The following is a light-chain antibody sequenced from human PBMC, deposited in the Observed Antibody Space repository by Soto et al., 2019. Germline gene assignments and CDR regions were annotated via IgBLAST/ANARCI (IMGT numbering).Light chain of an antibody. CDR2: DVT. CDR1: SSDVGAYNF. J-gene: IGLJ3*02. V-gene: IGLV2-11*01. Sequence: QSILTQPRSVSGSPGQSVTISCTGTSSDVGAYNFVSWYQQKPGKAPKLSIYDVTERPSGVPYRFSGSKSGNSASLTISGLQTDDEADYYCCSYAGTYSWVFGGGTKLTVL. CDR3: CSYAGTYSWV.